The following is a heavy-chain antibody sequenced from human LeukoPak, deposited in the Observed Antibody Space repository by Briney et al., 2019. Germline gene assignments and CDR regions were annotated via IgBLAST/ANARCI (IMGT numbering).Heavy chain of an antibody. V-gene: IGHV4-59*01. D-gene: IGHD3-22*01. CDR1: GGSIIGSY. J-gene: IGHJ4*02. Sequence: SETLSLTCTVSGGSIIGSYWTWIRQSPGKSLEYIGYIYNTVDVNYSPSLKSRVTISIDMSGNQFSLSLNSVTAADTALYYCARSRYYDSTGYNPTYYFDSWGQGALVTVSS. CDR2: IYNTVDV. CDR3: ARSRYYDSTGYNPTYYFDS.